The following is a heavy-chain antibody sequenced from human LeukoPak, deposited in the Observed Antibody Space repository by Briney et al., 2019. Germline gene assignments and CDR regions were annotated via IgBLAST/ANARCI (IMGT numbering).Heavy chain of an antibody. D-gene: IGHD3-22*01. V-gene: IGHV1-18*01. J-gene: IGHJ6*03. Sequence: ASVKVSCKASGYTFTSYGISRVRQAPGQGLEWMGWISAYNGYTNYAQKLQGRVTMTTDTSTSTAYMELRSLRSDDTAVYYCARRSPGSSGYYSNVNYYYYMDVWGKGTTVTVSS. CDR1: GYTFTSYG. CDR2: ISAYNGYT. CDR3: ARRSPGSSGYYSNVNYYYYMDV.